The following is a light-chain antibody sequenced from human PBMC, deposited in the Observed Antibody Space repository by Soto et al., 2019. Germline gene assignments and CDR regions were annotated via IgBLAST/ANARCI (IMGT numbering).Light chain of an antibody. V-gene: IGLV4-69*01. J-gene: IGLJ3*02. CDR2: LNCDGSH. Sequence: QPVLTQPPSASASLGASVKLTCTLSSGHNSYAIAWHQQQSEKGPRYLMKLNCDGSHSKGDGIPDRFSGSSSGAERYLTISSLQSEDEADYYCQTWSTDIRVFGGGTKLTVL. CDR3: QTWSTDIRV. CDR1: SGHNSYA.